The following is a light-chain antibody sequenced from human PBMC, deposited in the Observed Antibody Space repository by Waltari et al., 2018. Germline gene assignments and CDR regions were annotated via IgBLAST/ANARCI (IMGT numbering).Light chain of an antibody. J-gene: IGKJ2*01. V-gene: IGKV4-1*01. CDR3: QQYYSTPHT. CDR2: CAS. CDR1: QSVLYSSNNKNY. Sequence: DIVMTQSPDSLALSLGERATINCKSSQSVLYSSNNKNYLAWYHQKPGQPPKLLIYCASTRESGVPDRCSGSGSGTDFTLTISSLQAEDVAVYYCQQYYSTPHTFGQGTKLEIK.